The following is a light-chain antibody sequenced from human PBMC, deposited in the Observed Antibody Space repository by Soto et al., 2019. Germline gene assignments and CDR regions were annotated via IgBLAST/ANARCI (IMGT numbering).Light chain of an antibody. Sequence: DLQMTQSPSSLSASVGDRVTITCQASQDISNYLNWYQQKPGKAPKLLIYHASNLETGVPSRFSGSEAGTEFTFTISSLQPEDIATYYCQQYDNLPFTCGPGTKVDIK. CDR2: HAS. V-gene: IGKV1-33*01. J-gene: IGKJ3*01. CDR1: QDISNY. CDR3: QQYDNLPFT.